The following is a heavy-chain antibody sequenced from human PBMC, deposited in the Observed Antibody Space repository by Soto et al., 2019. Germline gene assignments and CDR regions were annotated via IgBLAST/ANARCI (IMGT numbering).Heavy chain of an antibody. CDR2: ISPRSGGT. D-gene: IGHD3-9*01. V-gene: IGHV1-2*02. Sequence: SVKVSCKASGYTFTGYYMHWVRQAPGQGLEWMGRISPRSGGTNYAQKFQGRVTMTWDTSLNTAYMELSSLISEDTAVYYCARPPGYISDWYYFDLWGQGTLVTVSS. CDR3: ARPPGYISDWYYFDL. J-gene: IGHJ4*02. CDR1: GYTFTGYY.